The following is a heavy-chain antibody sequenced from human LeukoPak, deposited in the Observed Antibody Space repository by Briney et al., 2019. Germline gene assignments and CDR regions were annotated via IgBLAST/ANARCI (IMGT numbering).Heavy chain of an antibody. J-gene: IGHJ6*02. Sequence: SETLSLTCAVYGGSFSGYYWSWIRQPPGKGLEWIGEINHSGSTNYNPSLKSRVTISVDTSKNQFSLKLCSVTAADTAVYYCARVPQDIVVVPAAKPHYYYYGMDVWGQGTTVTVSS. CDR1: GGSFSGYY. CDR3: ARVPQDIVVVPAAKPHYYYYGMDV. CDR2: INHSGST. D-gene: IGHD2-2*02. V-gene: IGHV4-34*01.